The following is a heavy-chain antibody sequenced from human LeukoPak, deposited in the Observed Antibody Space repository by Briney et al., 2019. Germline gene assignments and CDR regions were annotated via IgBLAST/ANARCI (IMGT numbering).Heavy chain of an antibody. CDR1: GGSISSYD. V-gene: IGHV4-59*08. CDR3: ARHHNILTGYPHDY. Sequence: PAETLSLTCTVFGGSISSYDWTWIRQPPGKGLEWLGYIYYSGSTNYNPSLKSRVTISVDTSKNQFSLKLSSVTAADTAVYYCARHHNILTGYPHDYWGQGTLVTVSS. J-gene: IGHJ4*02. CDR2: IYYSGST. D-gene: IGHD3-9*01.